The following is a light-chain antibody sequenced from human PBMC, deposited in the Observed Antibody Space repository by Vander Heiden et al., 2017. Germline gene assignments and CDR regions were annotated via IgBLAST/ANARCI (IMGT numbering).Light chain of an antibody. CDR1: ESVDSSY. Sequence: ENVLTQSPGTLSLSPGERATLSCRASESVDSSYIAWYQQKPGQAPRLLIYGASNRATGIADRFSGSGSGTDFTLTISRREPEDFAVYCCQQYDDYPMYTFGQGTKLEIK. CDR3: QQYDDYPMYT. CDR2: GAS. V-gene: IGKV3-20*01. J-gene: IGKJ2*01.